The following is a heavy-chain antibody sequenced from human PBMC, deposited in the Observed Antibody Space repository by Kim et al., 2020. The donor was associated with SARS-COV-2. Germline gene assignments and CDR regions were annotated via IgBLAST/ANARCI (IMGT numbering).Heavy chain of an antibody. CDR2: INHSGST. J-gene: IGHJ5*02. CDR3: ARGRQGVLRWFGELLSGGWFDP. CDR1: GGSFSGYY. V-gene: IGHV4-34*01. D-gene: IGHD3-10*01. Sequence: SETLSLTCAVYGGSFSGYYWSWIRQPPGKGLEWIGEINHSGSTNYNPSLKSRVTISVDTSKNQFSLKLSSVTAADTAVYYCARGRQGVLRWFGELLSGGWFDPWGQGTLVTVSS.